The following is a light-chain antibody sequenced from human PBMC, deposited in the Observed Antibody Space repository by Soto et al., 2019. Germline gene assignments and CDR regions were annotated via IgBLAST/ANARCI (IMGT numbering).Light chain of an antibody. CDR2: VNTDGSH. CDR1: SGHSSYA. Sequence: QLVLTQSPSASASLGASVKLTCTLSSGHSSYAIAWHQQQPEKGPRYLMKVNTDGSHNKGDGIPDRFSGSSSGAERYLTISSLQFEDEADYYCQTWHAGFSVVFGGGTKLTVL. CDR3: QTWHAGFSVV. V-gene: IGLV4-69*01. J-gene: IGLJ2*01.